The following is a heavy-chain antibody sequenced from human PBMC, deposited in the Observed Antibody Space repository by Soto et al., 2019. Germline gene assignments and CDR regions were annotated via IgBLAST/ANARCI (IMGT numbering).Heavy chain of an antibody. J-gene: IGHJ5*02. CDR2: MNPGSGDT. Sequence: KVSCKASGYCFTNNDVSWVRQATGQGLEWMGWMNPGSGDTGYAQKFQGRVTMTRDISIATAYMELSSLRSDDTAIYFCARMATFGSLNWFDTWGQGTLVTVSS. CDR3: ARMATFGSLNWFDT. V-gene: IGHV1-8*01. D-gene: IGHD3-16*01. CDR1: GYCFTNND.